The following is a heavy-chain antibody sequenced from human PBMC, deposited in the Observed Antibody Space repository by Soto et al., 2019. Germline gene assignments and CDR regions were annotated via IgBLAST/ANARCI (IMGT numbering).Heavy chain of an antibody. D-gene: IGHD3-22*01. CDR1: GGSISSYY. V-gene: IGHV4-59*01. Sequence: SETLSLTCTVSGGSISSYYWSWIRQPPGKGLEWIGYIYYSGSTNYNPSLKSRVTISVDTSKNQFSLKLSSVTAADTAVYYCARDTRSSDSSGYYFDYWGQGTLVTVS. J-gene: IGHJ4*02. CDR3: ARDTRSSDSSGYYFDY. CDR2: IYYSGST.